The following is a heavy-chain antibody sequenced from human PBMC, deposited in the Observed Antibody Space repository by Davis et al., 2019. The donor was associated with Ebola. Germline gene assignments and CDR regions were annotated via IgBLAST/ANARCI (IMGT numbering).Heavy chain of an antibody. CDR3: AKGRQCLEYFDY. CDR1: GFRFSSYG. D-gene: IGHD6-19*01. J-gene: IGHJ4*02. Sequence: GGSLRLSCAASGFRFSSYGMHWVRQAPGKGLEWVAVISYDGSDKYYADSVKGRFTISRDNSKNTLYLQLNSLRAEDTAVYYCAKGRQCLEYFDYWGQGTLVTVSS. CDR2: ISYDGSDK. V-gene: IGHV3-30*18.